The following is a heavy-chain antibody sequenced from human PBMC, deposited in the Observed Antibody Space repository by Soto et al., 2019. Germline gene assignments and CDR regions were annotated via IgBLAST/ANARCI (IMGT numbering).Heavy chain of an antibody. CDR3: ARTPAP. V-gene: IGHV4-30-2*01. CDR1: GGSISSGGYS. J-gene: IGHJ5*02. Sequence: QLQLQESGSGLVKPSQTLSLTCAVSGGSISSGGYSWSWIRQPPGKGLEWIGYIYHSGSTYYNPTLKSRATISVHRSTNQFSLKLSSVTAAVTAVYSCARTPAPWGQGTLVTVSS. CDR2: IYHSGST.